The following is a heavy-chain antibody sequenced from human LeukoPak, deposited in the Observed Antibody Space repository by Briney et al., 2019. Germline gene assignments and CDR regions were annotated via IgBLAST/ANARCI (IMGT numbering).Heavy chain of an antibody. CDR1: GFTFSSSYA. CDR3: ARGSGWRHPSGFDY. D-gene: IGHD6-19*01. V-gene: IGHV3-23*01. CDR2: ISGSGGST. Sequence: GGSLRLSCAASGFTFSSSYAMNWVRQAPGKGLEWVSAISGSGGSTYYADSVKGRFTISRDNSKNTLYLQMNSLRAEDTAVYYCARGSGWRHPSGFDYWGQGTLVTVSS. J-gene: IGHJ4*02.